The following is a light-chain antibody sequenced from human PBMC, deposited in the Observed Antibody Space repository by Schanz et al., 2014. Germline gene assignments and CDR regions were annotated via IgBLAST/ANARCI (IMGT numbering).Light chain of an antibody. CDR3: QQGYSTPLYT. J-gene: IGKJ2*01. CDR1: QSISSW. Sequence: DIQMTQSPSTLSASVGDRVTITCRASQSISSWLAWYQQKPGKAPKLLIYDASSLESGVPSRFSGSGSGTEFTLTISSLQPEDLATYYCQQGYSTPLYTFGQGTKLQIK. CDR2: DAS. V-gene: IGKV1-5*01.